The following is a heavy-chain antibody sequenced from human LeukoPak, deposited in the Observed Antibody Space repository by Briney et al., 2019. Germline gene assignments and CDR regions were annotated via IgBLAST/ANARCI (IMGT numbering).Heavy chain of an antibody. D-gene: IGHD4-17*01. CDR2: IWYDGSNK. V-gene: IGHV3-30*02. Sequence: PGGSLRLSCAASGFTFSSYGMHWVRQAPGKGLEWVAVIWYDGSNKYYADSVKGRFTISRDNSKNTLYLQMNSLRAEDTAVYYCAKGPTPSTVYFDYWGQGTLVTASS. CDR3: AKGPTPSTVYFDY. J-gene: IGHJ4*02. CDR1: GFTFSSYG.